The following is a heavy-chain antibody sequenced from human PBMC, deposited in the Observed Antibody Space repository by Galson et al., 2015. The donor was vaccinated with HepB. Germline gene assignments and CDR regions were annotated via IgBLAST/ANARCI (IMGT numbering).Heavy chain of an antibody. CDR2: IIPIFGTA. J-gene: IGHJ6*03. CDR3: AREAPYCSGGRCYSNPPRYYYMDV. D-gene: IGHD2-15*01. Sequence: QSGAEVKKPGSSVKVSCKASGGTFSSYAISWVRQAPGQGLEWMGGIIPIFGTANYAQKFQGRVTITADESTSTAYMELSSLRSEDTAVYYCAREAPYCSGGRCYSNPPRYYYMDVWGKGTTVTVSS. V-gene: IGHV1-69*13. CDR1: GGTFSSYA.